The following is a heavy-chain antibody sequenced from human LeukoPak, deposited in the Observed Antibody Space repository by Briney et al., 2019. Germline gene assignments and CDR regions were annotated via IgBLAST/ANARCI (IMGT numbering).Heavy chain of an antibody. CDR2: IRNKANNYAT. CDR1: GFTFSGFA. D-gene: IGHD5-24*01. CDR3: ARDLEMAY. V-gene: IGHV3-73*01. J-gene: IGHJ4*02. Sequence: GGSLRLSCAASGFTFSGFAIHWVRQASGKGLEWVGRIRNKANNYATAYAASVRGRFTISRDDSKNTAFLQMDSLRAEDTAVYYCARDLEMAYWGQGTLVTVSS.